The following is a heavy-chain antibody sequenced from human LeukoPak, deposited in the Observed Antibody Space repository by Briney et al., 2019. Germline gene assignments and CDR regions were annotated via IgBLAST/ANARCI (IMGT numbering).Heavy chain of an antibody. CDR1: GYTFTSYD. CDR3: ARGRGAVAGSSFDP. V-gene: IGHV1-8*01. Sequence: ASVKVSCKASGYTFTSYDINWVRQATGHGLEWMGWMNPNSGSTGYAQKFQGRVTMTRNTSISTAYMELSSLRSEDTAVYYCARGRGAVAGSSFDPWGQGTLVTVSS. CDR2: MNPNSGST. D-gene: IGHD6-19*01. J-gene: IGHJ5*02.